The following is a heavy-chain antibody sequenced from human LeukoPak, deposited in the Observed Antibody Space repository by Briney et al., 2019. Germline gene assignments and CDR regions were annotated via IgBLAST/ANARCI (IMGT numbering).Heavy chain of an antibody. D-gene: IGHD6-13*01. CDR3: ARDFSGYSSSWYLADYYYYGMDV. CDR2: ISYDGSNK. Sequence: PGGSLRLSCAASGFTFSSYAMHWVRQAPGKGLEWVAVISYDGSNKYYADSVKGRFTISRDNSKNTLYLQMNSLRAEDTAVYYCARDFSGYSSSWYLADYYYYGMDVWGQGTTVTVSS. CDR1: GFTFSSYA. V-gene: IGHV3-30-3*01. J-gene: IGHJ6*02.